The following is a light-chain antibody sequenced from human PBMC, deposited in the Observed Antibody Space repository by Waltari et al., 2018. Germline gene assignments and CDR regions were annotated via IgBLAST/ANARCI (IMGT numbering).Light chain of an antibody. Sequence: DIVMTQSPDSLAVSLGEWATINCKSSQSVLYSSNNKNYLAWYQQKPGQPPRLLIYWASTRESWVPDRFSGSGSETDFTLTISSLQAEDVAVYYCQQYYSTPPLTFGGGTKVEIK. J-gene: IGKJ4*01. CDR2: WAS. CDR3: QQYYSTPPLT. V-gene: IGKV4-1*01. CDR1: QSVLYSSNNKNY.